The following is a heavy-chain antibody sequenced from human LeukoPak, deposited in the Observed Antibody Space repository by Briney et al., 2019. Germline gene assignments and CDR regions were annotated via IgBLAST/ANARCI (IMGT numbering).Heavy chain of an antibody. J-gene: IGHJ6*02. Sequence: ASVKASCKVSGYTLTELSMHWVRQAPGKGLEWMGGFDPEDGETIYAQKFQGRVTITADESTSTAYMELSSLRSEDTAVYYCARGRYSSSINSMDVWGQGTTVTVSS. CDR2: FDPEDGET. D-gene: IGHD6-6*01. CDR1: GYTLTELS. CDR3: ARGRYSSSINSMDV. V-gene: IGHV1-24*01.